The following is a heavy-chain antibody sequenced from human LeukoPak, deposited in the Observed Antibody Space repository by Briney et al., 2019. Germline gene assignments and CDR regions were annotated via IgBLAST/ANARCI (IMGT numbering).Heavy chain of an antibody. CDR2: IYSGGST. CDR1: GFTVSNNY. Sequence: GGSLRLSCAASGFTVSNNYISWVRQAPGKGLEWVSVIYSGGSTKYADFVKARFTISRDNSKNTVYLQMNSLRADDTAVYYCARATLDNWGQGTLVTVSS. J-gene: IGHJ4*02. V-gene: IGHV3-53*01. CDR3: ARATLDN.